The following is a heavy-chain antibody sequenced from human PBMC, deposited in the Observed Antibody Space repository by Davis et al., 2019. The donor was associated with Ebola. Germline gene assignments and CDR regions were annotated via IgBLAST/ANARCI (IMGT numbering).Heavy chain of an antibody. J-gene: IGHJ3*02. CDR2: INSDGSST. D-gene: IGHD2-2*01. V-gene: IGHV3-74*01. CDR3: ARVPIYCSSTSCYGGLCCAFDI. CDR1: GFTFSSYW. Sequence: PGGSLRLSCAASGFTFSSYWMHWVRQAPGKGLVWVSRINSDGSSTSYADSVKGRFTISRDNAKNSLYLQMNSLRAEDTAVYYCARVPIYCSSTSCYGGLCCAFDIWGQGTMVTVSS.